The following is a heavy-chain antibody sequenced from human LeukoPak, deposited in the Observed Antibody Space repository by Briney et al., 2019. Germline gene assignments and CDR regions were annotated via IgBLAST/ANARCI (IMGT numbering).Heavy chain of an antibody. CDR3: AKDLRPFGDRGGFDY. J-gene: IGHJ4*02. CDR1: GFTFSSYA. Sequence: AGGSLRLSCAASGFTFSSYAMSGVRQAPGKGLEWVSAISGSGGGTYYADSLKGRFSISRENSKNTLYLQMNSLRAEDTAVYYCAKDLRPFGDRGGFDYWGKGTLVTVSS. V-gene: IGHV3-23*01. D-gene: IGHD3-10*01. CDR2: ISGSGGGT.